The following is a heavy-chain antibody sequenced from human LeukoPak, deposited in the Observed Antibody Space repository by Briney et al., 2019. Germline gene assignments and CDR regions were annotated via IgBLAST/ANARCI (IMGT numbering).Heavy chain of an antibody. CDR1: GYSISSGYY. J-gene: IGHJ2*01. V-gene: IGHV4-38-2*02. CDR3: ARRVDYYDILTGYYAPGPFDL. Sequence: SETLSLTCTVSGYSISSGYYWGWIRQPPGKGLEWIGSIYHSGSTYYNPSLKSRVTISVDTSKNQFSLKLSSVTAADTAVYYCARRVDYYDILTGYYAPGPFDLWGRGTLVTVSS. D-gene: IGHD3-9*01. CDR2: IYHSGST.